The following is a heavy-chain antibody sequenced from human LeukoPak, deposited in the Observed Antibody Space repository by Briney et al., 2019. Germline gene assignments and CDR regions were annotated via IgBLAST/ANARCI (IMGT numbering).Heavy chain of an antibody. Sequence: GGSLRLSCAASGFTFSDYYMSWIRQAPGKGLEWVSYISSSGSTIYYADSVKGRFTISRDNAKNSLYLQMSSLRAEDTAVYYCAREITMVRGVVSREYAFDIWGQGTMVTVSS. CDR2: ISSSGSTI. CDR3: AREITMVRGVVSREYAFDI. V-gene: IGHV3-11*01. CDR1: GFTFSDYY. D-gene: IGHD3-10*01. J-gene: IGHJ3*02.